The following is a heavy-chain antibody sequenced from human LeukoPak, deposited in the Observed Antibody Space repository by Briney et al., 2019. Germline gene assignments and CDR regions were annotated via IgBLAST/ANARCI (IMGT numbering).Heavy chain of an antibody. CDR2: INHSGST. V-gene: IGHV4-34*01. D-gene: IGHD2-2*01. CDR3: ARAYCSSISCYFGY. CDR1: GGSFSGYY. Sequence: SETLSLTCAVYGGSFSGYYWSWIRQPPGKGLEWIGEINHSGSTNYNPSLKSRVTISVDTSKNQFSLKLSSVTAADTAVYYCARAYCSSISCYFGYWGQGTLVTVSS. J-gene: IGHJ4*02.